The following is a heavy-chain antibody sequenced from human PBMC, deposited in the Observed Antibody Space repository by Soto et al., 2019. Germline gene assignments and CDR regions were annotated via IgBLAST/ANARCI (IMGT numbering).Heavy chain of an antibody. Sequence: QAQLVQSGAEVKKPGVSMRVSCKASRSTFTSDAIHWVRQAPGQRLEWMGWIISGNGNTKYSQKFQGRVTITRDTSASTVYMDLSRLRSEDTAVYYCVSGRLQLPIFHNWGQGTLVTVSS. V-gene: IGHV1-3*01. D-gene: IGHD1-1*01. CDR2: IISGNGNT. CDR1: RSTFTSDA. J-gene: IGHJ4*02. CDR3: VSGRLQLPIFHN.